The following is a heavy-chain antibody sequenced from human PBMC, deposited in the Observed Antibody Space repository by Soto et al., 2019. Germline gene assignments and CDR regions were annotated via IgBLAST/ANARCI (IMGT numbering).Heavy chain of an antibody. D-gene: IGHD6-25*01. V-gene: IGHV1-2*02. Sequence: ASVKVSCKASGYTFTDYHIHWVRQAPGQGLEFMGWINANNGGAGSAQQFQGRVTVTRDTSITTVYMELSNLRSDDAAVYYCAREGGSETLQPSYNWFDTWGQGTLVTVSS. CDR1: GYTFTDYH. CDR2: INANNGGA. J-gene: IGHJ5*02. CDR3: AREGGSETLQPSYNWFDT.